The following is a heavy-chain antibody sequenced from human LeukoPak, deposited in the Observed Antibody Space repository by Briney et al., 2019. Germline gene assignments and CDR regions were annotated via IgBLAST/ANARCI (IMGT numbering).Heavy chain of an antibody. D-gene: IGHD3-22*01. CDR3: AKRRDSSGYAPFDY. J-gene: IGHJ4*02. Sequence: GGSLRLSCAASGFTFSASTIHWVRQASGKGLEWVGRIRSKVNNSATAYAASVKGRFTVSRDDSKSTAYLQMNSLKTEDTAVYYCAKRRDSSGYAPFDYWGQGTLVTVSS. CDR2: IRSKVNNSAT. V-gene: IGHV3-73*01. CDR1: GFTFSAST.